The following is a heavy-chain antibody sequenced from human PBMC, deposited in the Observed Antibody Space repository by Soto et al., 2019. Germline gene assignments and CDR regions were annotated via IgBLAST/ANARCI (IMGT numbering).Heavy chain of an antibody. CDR3: ARDTIVVVPAAIPKQYNWFDP. Sequence: TLSLTCTVSGGSISSGGYSWSWIRQHPGKGLEWIGYIYYSGSTYYNPSLKSRVTISVDTSKNQFSLKLSSVTAADTAVYYCARDTIVVVPAAIPKQYNWFDPWGQGTLVTVSS. J-gene: IGHJ5*02. V-gene: IGHV4-31*03. D-gene: IGHD2-2*02. CDR2: IYYSGST. CDR1: GGSISSGGYS.